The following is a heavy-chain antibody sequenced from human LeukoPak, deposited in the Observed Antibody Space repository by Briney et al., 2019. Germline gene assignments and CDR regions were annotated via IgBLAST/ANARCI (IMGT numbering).Heavy chain of an antibody. J-gene: IGHJ4*02. V-gene: IGHV1-2*06. CDR2: INPNSGGT. CDR1: GYTFTGYY. CDR3: ARAVVAVAAHFDY. D-gene: IGHD2-15*01. Sequence: ASVKVSCKASGYTFTGYYMHWVRQAPGQGLEWMGRINPNSGGTNYAQKFQGRVTMTRDTSISTAYMELSRLRSDDTAVYYCARAVVAVAAHFDYWGQGTLVTVSS.